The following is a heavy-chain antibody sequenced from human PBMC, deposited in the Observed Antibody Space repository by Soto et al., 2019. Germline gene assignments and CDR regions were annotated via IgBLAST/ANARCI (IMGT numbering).Heavy chain of an antibody. V-gene: IGHV3-30-3*01. Sequence: GGSLRLSCAASGFTFSTYAMHCVRQAPGKGLEWVALISFDGSNKYYVDSVKGRFTISRDNSKNTLYLQMNSLRAEDTAVYYCAKEDLERDYFDYWGQGTLVTVSS. J-gene: IGHJ4*02. D-gene: IGHD1-1*01. CDR2: ISFDGSNK. CDR1: GFTFSTYA. CDR3: AKEDLERDYFDY.